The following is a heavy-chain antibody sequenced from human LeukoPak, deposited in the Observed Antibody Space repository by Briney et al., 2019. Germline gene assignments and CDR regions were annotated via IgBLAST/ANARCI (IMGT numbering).Heavy chain of an antibody. CDR3: ARPSNTLGGIDV. CDR2: IYPGDSDT. J-gene: IGHJ4*02. CDR1: GYSFTTYW. Sequence: GESLKISCTASGYSFTTYWTGWVRQVPGKGLEWVSLIYPGDSDTKYSPSFQGQVTISADKAINTAFLQWTSLKASDTAMYYCARPSNTLGGIDVWGQGTLITVSS. D-gene: IGHD1-26*01. V-gene: IGHV5-51*01.